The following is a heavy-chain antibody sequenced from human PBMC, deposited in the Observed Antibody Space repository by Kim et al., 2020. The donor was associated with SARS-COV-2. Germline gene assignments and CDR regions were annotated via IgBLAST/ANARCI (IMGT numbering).Heavy chain of an antibody. CDR2: T. V-gene: IGHV3-43*01. CDR3: AKELPADYFDY. J-gene: IGHJ4*02. Sequence: TYYADSVKGRFTISRDNSKNSLYLQMNSLRTEDTALYYCAKELPADYFDYWGQGTLVTVSS.